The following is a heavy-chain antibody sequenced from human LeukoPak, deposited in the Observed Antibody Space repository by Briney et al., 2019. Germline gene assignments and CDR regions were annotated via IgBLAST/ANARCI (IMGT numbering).Heavy chain of an antibody. CDR2: ISAYNGNT. CDR3: ARQTRLICSSTSCFDFDY. D-gene: IGHD2-2*01. Sequence: ASVKVSCKASGYTFTSYGISWVRQAPGQGLEWMGWISAYNGNTNYAQKLQGRVTMTTDTSTSTAYMEPRSLRSDDTAVYYCARQTRLICSSTSCFDFDYWGQGTLVTVSS. J-gene: IGHJ4*02. V-gene: IGHV1-18*01. CDR1: GYTFTSYG.